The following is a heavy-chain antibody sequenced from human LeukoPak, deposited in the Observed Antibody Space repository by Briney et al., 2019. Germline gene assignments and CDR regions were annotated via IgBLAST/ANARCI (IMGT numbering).Heavy chain of an antibody. V-gene: IGHV3-30*04. Sequence: PGRSLRLSCAVSGFTLINYAMHWVRQAPGKGLEWVASISSDGNGKYYADSVKGRFTISIDISKNTLYLQMNSLGTDDTAVYYCAGRGYSHAAFDHWGQGTLVTVSS. D-gene: IGHD5-18*01. CDR3: AGRGYSHAAFDH. CDR1: GFTLINYA. J-gene: IGHJ4*02. CDR2: ISSDGNGK.